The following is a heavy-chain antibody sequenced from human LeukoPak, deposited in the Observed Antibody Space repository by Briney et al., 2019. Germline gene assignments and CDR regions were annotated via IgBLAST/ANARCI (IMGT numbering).Heavy chain of an antibody. CDR2: IWYDGSNK. CDR1: GFTFSSYG. CDR3: ARKTDFSPFDY. D-gene: IGHD3/OR15-3a*01. J-gene: IGHJ4*02. V-gene: IGHV3-33*01. Sequence: GGSLRLSCAASGFTFSSYGMHWVRQAPGKGLEWVAVIWYDGSNKYFADSVKGRFTISRDNSKNTLFLQMNSLRAEDTAVYYCARKTDFSPFDYWGEGTLVTVSS.